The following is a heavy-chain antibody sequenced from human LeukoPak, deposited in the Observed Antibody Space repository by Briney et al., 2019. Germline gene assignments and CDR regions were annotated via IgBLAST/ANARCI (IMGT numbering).Heavy chain of an antibody. Sequence: PSETLSLTCTVSGGPISSYYWSWIRQPPGKGLEGIGYIYYSGSTNYNPSLKSRVTISVDTSKNQFSLKLSSVTAADTAVYYCARASSWPNFDYWGQGTLVTVSS. D-gene: IGHD6-13*01. J-gene: IGHJ4*02. CDR3: ARASSWPNFDY. V-gene: IGHV4-59*01. CDR2: IYYSGST. CDR1: GGPISSYY.